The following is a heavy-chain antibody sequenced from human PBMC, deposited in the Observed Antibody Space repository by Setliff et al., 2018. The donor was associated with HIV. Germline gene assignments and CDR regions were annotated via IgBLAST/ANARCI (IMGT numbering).Heavy chain of an antibody. CDR1: GGSITRSSYY. V-gene: IGHV4-39*07. D-gene: IGHD6-13*01. J-gene: IGHJ4*02. CDR3: ARGVAAAGL. Sequence: PSETLSLTCTVSGGSITRSSYYWAWIRQPPGKGLEWIGNIFYSGHTFYNPSLRSRVTISVDTSKNQFSLKLSSVTAADTAVYYCARGVAAAGLWGQGTLVTVPS. CDR2: IFYSGHT.